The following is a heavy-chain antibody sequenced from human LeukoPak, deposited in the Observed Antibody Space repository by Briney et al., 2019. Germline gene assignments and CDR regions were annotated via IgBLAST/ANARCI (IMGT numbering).Heavy chain of an antibody. CDR2: IYYSGST. J-gene: IGHJ4*02. CDR1: GGSFSGYY. CDR3: ARHVPRHYDFWSGYYGGVWE. D-gene: IGHD3-3*01. V-gene: IGHV4-34*01. Sequence: PSETLSLTCAVYGGSFSGYYWSWIRQPPGKGLEWIGSIYYSGSTYYNPSLKSRVTISVDKSKNQFSLKLSSVTAADTAVYYCARHVPRHYDFWSGYYGGVWEWGQGTLVTVSS.